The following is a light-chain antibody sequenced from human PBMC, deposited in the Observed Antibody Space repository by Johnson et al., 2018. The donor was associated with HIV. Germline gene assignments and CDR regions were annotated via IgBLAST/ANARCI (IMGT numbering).Light chain of an antibody. CDR1: SSNIGDNY. J-gene: IGLJ1*01. V-gene: IGLV1-51*02. CDR2: ENN. CDR3: GTWDTSLTVGV. Sequence: QSFLTQPPSVSAAPGQKVTISCSGSSSNIGDNYVSWYQQFSGTAPKLLIYENNKRPSGIPDRFSGSKSGTSATLGITGLQTGDEADYYCGTWDTSLTVGVFGTGTKVTVL.